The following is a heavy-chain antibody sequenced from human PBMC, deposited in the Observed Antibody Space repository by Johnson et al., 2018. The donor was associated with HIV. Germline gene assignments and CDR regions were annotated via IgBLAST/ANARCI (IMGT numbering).Heavy chain of an antibody. Sequence: VQLVVSGGGLVQPGGSLRLSCAASGFTFSSYAMHWVRQAPGKGLEYVSAISSNGGSTYYANSVKGRFTISRDNSKNTLYLQMGSLRAEDMAVYYCARDQRWWLQSPGAFDIWGQGTMVTVSS. CDR2: ISSNGGST. CDR3: ARDQRWWLQSPGAFDI. CDR1: GFTFSSYA. J-gene: IGHJ3*02. D-gene: IGHD5-24*01. V-gene: IGHV3-64*01.